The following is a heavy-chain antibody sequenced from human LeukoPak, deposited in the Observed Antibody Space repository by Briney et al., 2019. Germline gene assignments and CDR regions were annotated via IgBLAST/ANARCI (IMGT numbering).Heavy chain of an antibody. Sequence: GGSLRLSCTASGFTFGDYAMSWVRQAPGKGLEWVGFIKSKVFGGTTEYAASVKGRFTISRDDSKSIAYLHMNSLKTEDTALYYCARDPVAVSGSNYYYYGMDVWGRGTTVTVSS. D-gene: IGHD6-19*01. CDR3: ARDPVAVSGSNYYYYGMDV. CDR2: IKSKVFGGTT. CDR1: GFTFGDYA. J-gene: IGHJ6*02. V-gene: IGHV3-49*04.